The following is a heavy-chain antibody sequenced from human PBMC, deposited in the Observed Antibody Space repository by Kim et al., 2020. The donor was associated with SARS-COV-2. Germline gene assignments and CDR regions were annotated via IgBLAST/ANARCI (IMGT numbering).Heavy chain of an antibody. CDR2: ISYDGSNK. Sequence: GGSLRLSCAASGFTFSSYAMHWVRQAPGKGLEWVAVISYDGSNKYYADSVKGRFTISRDNSKNTLYLQMNSLRAEDTAVYYCARAKTLGYSSSWYRWSDDDAFDIWGQGTMVTVSS. CDR1: GFTFSSYA. J-gene: IGHJ3*02. D-gene: IGHD6-13*01. V-gene: IGHV3-30-3*01. CDR3: ARAKTLGYSSSWYRWSDDDAFDI.